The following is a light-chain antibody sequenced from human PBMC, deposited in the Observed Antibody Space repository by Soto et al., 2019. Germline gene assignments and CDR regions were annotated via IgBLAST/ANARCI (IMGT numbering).Light chain of an antibody. CDR3: QQRSNWPLT. J-gene: IGKJ4*01. V-gene: IGKV3-11*01. CDR2: DAS. CDR1: QSVSIY. Sequence: EIVLTQSPATLPLSPGERVTLSCRASQSVSIYLAWYQQKPGQAPRHLIYDASKRATGIPARFSGSGSGTDFTLTISSLAPEDLAVYYCQQRSNWPLTFGGGTKVEIK.